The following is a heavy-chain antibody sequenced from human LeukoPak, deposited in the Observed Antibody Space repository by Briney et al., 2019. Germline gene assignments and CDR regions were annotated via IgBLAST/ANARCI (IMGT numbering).Heavy chain of an antibody. J-gene: IGHJ4*02. V-gene: IGHV3-48*03. CDR2: ISGNGSPI. D-gene: IGHD5-18*01. CDR3: ARDPEFSYGYYFDY. Sequence: GGSLRLSCAASGFTFSSYEMNWVRQAPGKGLEWVSYISGNGSPIYYADSVKGRFTISRDNSKNSLFLQLNSLRADDTAVYYCARDPEFSYGYYFDYWGQGTLVTVSS. CDR1: GFTFSSYE.